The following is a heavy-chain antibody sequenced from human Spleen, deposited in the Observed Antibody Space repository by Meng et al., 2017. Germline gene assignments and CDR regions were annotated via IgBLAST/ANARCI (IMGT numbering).Heavy chain of an antibody. J-gene: IGHJ4*02. CDR3: ASQSVTAIPFDY. CDR2: IYHSGST. V-gene: IGHV4-39*01. CDR1: GGSIGNSNYY. D-gene: IGHD2-21*02. Sequence: QPQLQESGPGLVKPSEALSLTCSVSGGSIGNSNYYWGWIRRPPEKGLEWIGSIYHSGSTYYNPSLKSRVTLSVDTSKNQFSLRLSSVTAADTAVFYCASQSVTAIPFDYWGPGALVTVSS.